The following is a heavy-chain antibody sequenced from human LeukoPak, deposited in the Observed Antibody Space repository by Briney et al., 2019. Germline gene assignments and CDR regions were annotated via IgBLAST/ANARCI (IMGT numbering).Heavy chain of an antibody. CDR2: ISSSSSYI. D-gene: IGHD1-7*01. V-gene: IGHV3-21*04. Sequence: PGGSLRLSCAASGFTFSSYSMNWVRQAPGKGLEWVSSISSSSSYIYYADSVKGRFTISRDNSKNTLYLQMNSLRPEDTAVYYCARDKLPVPWDGMDVWGQGTTVTVSS. CDR3: ARDKLPVPWDGMDV. CDR1: GFTFSSYS. J-gene: IGHJ6*02.